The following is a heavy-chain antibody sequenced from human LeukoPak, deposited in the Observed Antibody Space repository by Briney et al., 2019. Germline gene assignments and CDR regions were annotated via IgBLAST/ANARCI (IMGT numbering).Heavy chain of an antibody. V-gene: IGHV4-39*02. CDR1: GGSISSISSNNYH. J-gene: IGHJ6*02. Sequence: SETLSLTCIVSGGSISSISSNNYHWGWIRQPPGKGLEWIGSIYSSGSTYYNPSLKSRVTISVDTSKNQFSLKLSSVTAADTALYYCAREMGVVTAHGIDVWGQGTTVTVSS. CDR3: AREMGVVTAHGIDV. CDR2: IYSSGST. D-gene: IGHD4-23*01.